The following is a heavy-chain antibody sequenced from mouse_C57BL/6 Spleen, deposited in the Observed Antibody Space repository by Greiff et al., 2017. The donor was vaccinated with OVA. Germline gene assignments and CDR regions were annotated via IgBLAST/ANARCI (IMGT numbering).Heavy chain of an antibody. J-gene: IGHJ2*01. D-gene: IGHD2-4*01. CDR1: GFSLTSYG. V-gene: IGHV2-2*01. CDR3: ARNPIYYDYDGYYFDY. Sequence: QVQLKQSGPGLVQPSQSLSITCTVSGFSLTSYGVHWVRQSPGKGLEWLGVIWSGGSTDYNAAFISRLSISKDNSKSQVFFKMNSLQADDTAIYYCARNPIYYDYDGYYFDYWGQGTTLTVSS. CDR2: IWSGGST.